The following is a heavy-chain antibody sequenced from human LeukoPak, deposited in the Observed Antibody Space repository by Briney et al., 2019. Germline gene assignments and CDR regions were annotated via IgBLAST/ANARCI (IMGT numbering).Heavy chain of an antibody. V-gene: IGHV3-48*03. CDR1: GFTFSSYE. CDR2: ISSSGSTI. D-gene: IGHD1-26*01. Sequence: GGSLRLSCAASGFTFSSYEMNWVRQAPGKGLEWVSYISSSGSTIYYADSVKGRFTISRDNSRNRVYLQMSSLRPEDTAVYYCVKAMLGATVDSWGQGTLVTVSS. J-gene: IGHJ4*02. CDR3: VKAMLGATVDS.